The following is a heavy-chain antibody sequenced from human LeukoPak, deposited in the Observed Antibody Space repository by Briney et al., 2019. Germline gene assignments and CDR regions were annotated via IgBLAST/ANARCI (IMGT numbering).Heavy chain of an antibody. CDR3: ARGSLWFGESDFDY. Sequence: ASVKVSCKASGYTFTGYYMHWVRQAPGQGLEWMGWINPNSGGTNYAQKFQGRVTMTRDTSIGTAYMELSRLRSDDTAVYYCARGSLWFGESDFDYWGQGTLVTVSS. CDR1: GYTFTGYY. V-gene: IGHV1-2*02. D-gene: IGHD3-10*01. CDR2: INPNSGGT. J-gene: IGHJ4*02.